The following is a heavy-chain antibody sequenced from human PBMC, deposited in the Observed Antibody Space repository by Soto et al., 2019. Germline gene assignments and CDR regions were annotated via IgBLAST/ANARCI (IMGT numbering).Heavy chain of an antibody. V-gene: IGHV3-48*02. CDR3: ARDIVLMVYAGNYYYYGMDV. CDR2: ISSSSSTI. CDR1: GFTFSSYS. Sequence: EVQLVESGGGLVQPGGSLRLSCAASGFTFSSYSMNWVRQAPGKGLEWVSYISSSSSTIYYADSVKGRFTISRDNAKNSLYLKMNSLRDEDTAVYYCARDIVLMVYAGNYYYYGMDVWGQGTTVTVSS. D-gene: IGHD2-8*01. J-gene: IGHJ6*02.